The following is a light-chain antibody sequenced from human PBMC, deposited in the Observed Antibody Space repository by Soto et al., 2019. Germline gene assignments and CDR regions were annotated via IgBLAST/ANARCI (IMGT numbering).Light chain of an antibody. CDR1: QSISSY. CDR3: QQSYSNPPT. V-gene: IGKV1-39*01. J-gene: IGKJ1*01. CDR2: AAS. Sequence: DIQMTQSPSSLSASVGDRVTITCRASQSISSYLNWYQQKPGKAPQLLIYAASSLQSGVPSRFSGSGSGTDLTLTISSLQPEDFATYYCQQSYSNPPTFGQGTKVEIK.